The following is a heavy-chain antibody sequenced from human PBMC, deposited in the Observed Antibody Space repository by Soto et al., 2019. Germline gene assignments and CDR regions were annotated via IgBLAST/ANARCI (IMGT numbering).Heavy chain of an antibody. CDR3: VRLGAYYQSLDP. V-gene: IGHV4-39*01. J-gene: IGHJ5*02. Sequence: SETLSLTCTVSGGSISSDSYYWGWIRQSPEKGLEWIASISYSGSTYYNPTLKSRLIISVDTSKSQFSLKLSSVTAAVRAVYYCVRLGAYYQSLDPWGPGTLVTVSS. CDR2: ISYSGST. D-gene: IGHD3-22*01. CDR1: GGSISSDSYY.